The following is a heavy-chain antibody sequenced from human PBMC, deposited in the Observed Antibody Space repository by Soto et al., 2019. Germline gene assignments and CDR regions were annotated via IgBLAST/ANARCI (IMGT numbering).Heavy chain of an antibody. CDR3: ANVPIWCSSTSCYTEGFDY. CDR1: GFTFSDYA. D-gene: IGHD2-2*02. J-gene: IGHJ4*02. V-gene: IGHV3-23*01. CDR2: ISAGGST. Sequence: EVQLLDSGGGLVQPGGSLRLSCTASGFTFSDYAMSWVRQPPGKGLEWVSVISAGGSTYYADSVKGRFTVSRAYSKNTLYLQMNSLRAEDTAVYYCANVPIWCSSTSCYTEGFDYWGQGTLVTVSS.